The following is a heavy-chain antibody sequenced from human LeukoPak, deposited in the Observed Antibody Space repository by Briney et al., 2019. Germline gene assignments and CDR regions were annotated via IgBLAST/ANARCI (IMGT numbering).Heavy chain of an antibody. Sequence: GSLRLSCAASGFRFNSYEMNWVRQAPGKGLEWLSYITSSGSSIYYADSVKGRFTISRDNAKSSLYLQMNSLRAEDTAVYYYARLTGATTGGFDPWGQGTLVTVSS. V-gene: IGHV3-48*03. CDR1: GFRFNSYE. D-gene: IGHD1-1*01. CDR3: ARLTGATTGGFDP. J-gene: IGHJ5*02. CDR2: ITSSGSSI.